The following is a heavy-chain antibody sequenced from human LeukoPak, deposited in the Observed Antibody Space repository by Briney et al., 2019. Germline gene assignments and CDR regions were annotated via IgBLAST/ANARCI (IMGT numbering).Heavy chain of an antibody. CDR3: AKDKGKGQQLVPYDY. J-gene: IGHJ4*02. D-gene: IGHD6-13*01. CDR1: GFTFSDYY. Sequence: GGSLRLSCAASGFTFSDYYMSWIRQAPGKGLEWVSYMSISGTITIIYYADSVKGRFTISRDDAENSVYLQMNSLRAEDTAVYYCAKDKGKGQQLVPYDYWGQGTLVTVSS. V-gene: IGHV3-11*01. CDR2: MSISGTITII.